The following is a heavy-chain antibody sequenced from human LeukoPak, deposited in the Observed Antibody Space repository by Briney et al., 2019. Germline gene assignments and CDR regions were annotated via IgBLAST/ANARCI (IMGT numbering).Heavy chain of an antibody. Sequence: GGSLRLSCSASGFTFSTYAMHWVRQAPGKGLECVSTISTYGASTYYADSVKGRFTISRDNSKNTLYLQMNSLRAEDTAVYYCARGSHSSGWYYYYWGQGTLVTVSS. CDR1: GFTFSTYA. J-gene: IGHJ4*02. CDR3: ARGSHSSGWYYYY. D-gene: IGHD6-19*01. V-gene: IGHV3-64*04. CDR2: ISTYGAST.